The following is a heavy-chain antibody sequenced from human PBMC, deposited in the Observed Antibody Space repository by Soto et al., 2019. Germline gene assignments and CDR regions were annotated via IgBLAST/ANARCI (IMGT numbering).Heavy chain of an antibody. V-gene: IGHV3-53*01. CDR3: ARNYFDSGGGFDY. J-gene: IGHJ4*02. Sequence: GGSLRLSCAASGFIVSSNYMSWVRQAPGKGLEWVSVIYRDGGTYYADSVKGRFTISRDNSKNTLYLQMNSLRAEDTAVYYCARNYFDSGGGFDYWGQGTLVTVSS. CDR1: GFIVSSNY. CDR2: IYRDGGT. D-gene: IGHD3-22*01.